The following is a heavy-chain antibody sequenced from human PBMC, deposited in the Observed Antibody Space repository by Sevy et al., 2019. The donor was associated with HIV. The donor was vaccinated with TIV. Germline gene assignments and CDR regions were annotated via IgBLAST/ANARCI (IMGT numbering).Heavy chain of an antibody. J-gene: IGHJ6*03. CDR2: IYYSGST. CDR1: GGSISSYY. D-gene: IGHD3-10*01. V-gene: IGHV4-59*01. CDR3: ARVRGRSRGYYYGSGSYADYYYYMDV. Sequence: SETLSLTCTVSGGSISSYYSSWIRQPPGKGLEWIGYIYYSGSTNYNPSLKSRVTISVDTSKNQFSLKLSSVTAADTAVYYCARVRGRSRGYYYGSGSYADYYYYMDVWGKGTTVTVSS.